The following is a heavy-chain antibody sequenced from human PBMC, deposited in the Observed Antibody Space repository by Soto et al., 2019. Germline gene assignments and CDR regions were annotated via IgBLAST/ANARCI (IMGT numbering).Heavy chain of an antibody. CDR2: IYYSGST. D-gene: IGHD3-22*01. V-gene: IGHV4-31*03. CDR3: ASATTSVNYYDCSVTGAFDS. Sequence: QVQLQESGPGLVKPSQTLSLTCTVSGGSISSGGYYWSWIRQHPGKGLEWIGYIYYSGSTYYNPSLKSRVTISVDTSKNPFSLYLSSVTAADTAVYYCASATTSVNYYDCSVTGAFDSWCQGTMGTVSS. J-gene: IGHJ3*02. CDR1: GGSISSGGYY.